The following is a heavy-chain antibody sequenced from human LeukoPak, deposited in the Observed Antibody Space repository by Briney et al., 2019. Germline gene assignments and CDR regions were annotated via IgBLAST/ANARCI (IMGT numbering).Heavy chain of an antibody. Sequence: PSETLSLTCAVYGGSFSGYYWSWIRQPPGKGLEWIGEINHSGSTNYNPSLKSRVTISVDTSKNQFSLKLSSVTAADTAVYYCARVEKRTLAEYSSSVSVDYWGQGTLVTVSS. CDR1: GGSFSGYY. CDR2: INHSGST. D-gene: IGHD6-6*01. CDR3: ARVEKRTLAEYSSSVSVDY. V-gene: IGHV4-34*01. J-gene: IGHJ4*02.